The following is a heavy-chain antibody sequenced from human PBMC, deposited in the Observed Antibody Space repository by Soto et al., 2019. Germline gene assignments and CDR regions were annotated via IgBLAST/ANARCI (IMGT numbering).Heavy chain of an antibody. D-gene: IGHD3-22*01. CDR1: GFTFTSSA. J-gene: IGHJ4*02. CDR2: IVVGSGNT. V-gene: IGHV1-58*01. CDR3: AAAIWYHYDSSGPPGCDY. Sequence: SVKVSCKASGFTFTSSAVQWVRQARGQRLEWIGWIVVGSGNTNYAQKFQERLTITRDMSTSKAYMELSSLRSEDTAVYYCAAAIWYHYDSSGPPGCDYWGQGTLVNVSS.